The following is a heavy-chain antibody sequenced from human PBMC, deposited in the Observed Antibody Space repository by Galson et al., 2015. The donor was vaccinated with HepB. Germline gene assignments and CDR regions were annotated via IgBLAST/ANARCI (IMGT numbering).Heavy chain of an antibody. CDR1: GFTFSRYG. CDR2: IWYDGSNK. CDR3: AREDIWRDVYGMDV. V-gene: IGHV3-33*01. D-gene: IGHD5-12*01. J-gene: IGHJ6*02. Sequence: SLRLSCAASGFTFSRYGMHWVRQAPGKGLEWVAVIWYDGSNKYYADSVKGRFTISRDNSKNTLYLQMNSLRAEDTAVYYCAREDIWRDVYGMDVWGQGTTVTVSS.